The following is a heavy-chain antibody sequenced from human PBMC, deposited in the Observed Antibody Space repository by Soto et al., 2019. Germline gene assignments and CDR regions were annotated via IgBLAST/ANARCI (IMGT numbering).Heavy chain of an antibody. V-gene: IGHV1-18*01. CDR3: ARAPRYSTERGAFDI. CDR1: GYSFTRYG. D-gene: IGHD6-13*01. J-gene: IGHJ3*02. CDR2: ISTYNGNT. Sequence: QVQLEQSGAEVKAPGASVKVSCKASGYSFTRYGITWVRQAPGQGLEWMGRISTYNGNTNYAQKLQGRVTMSADTSTTTAYMELRSLRADDTAVDYCARAPRYSTERGAFDIWGQGTMVTVSS.